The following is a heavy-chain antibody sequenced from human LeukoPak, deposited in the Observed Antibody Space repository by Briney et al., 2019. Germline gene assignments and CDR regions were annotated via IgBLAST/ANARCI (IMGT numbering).Heavy chain of an antibody. CDR1: GGSISSSSYY. CDR3: ARVGDILTGYLHYFDY. J-gene: IGHJ4*02. D-gene: IGHD3-9*01. CDR2: IYYSGST. Sequence: PSETLSLTCTVSGGSISSSSYYWGWIRQPPGKGLEWIGSIYYSGSTYYNPSLKSRVTISVDTSKNQFSLKLSSVTAADTAVYYCARVGDILTGYLHYFDYWGQGTLVTVSS. V-gene: IGHV4-39*07.